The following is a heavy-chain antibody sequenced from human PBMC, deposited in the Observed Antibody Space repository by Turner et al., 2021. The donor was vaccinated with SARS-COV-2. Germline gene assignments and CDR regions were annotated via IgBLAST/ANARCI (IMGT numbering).Heavy chain of an antibody. CDR1: GGSFSGYY. D-gene: IGHD2-21*02. V-gene: IGHV4-34*01. J-gene: IGHJ4*02. Sequence: QVHLQQWGAGLLKPSETLSLTCAVYGGSFSGYYWTWIRQPPGKGLEWIGESHPSGSTYYTPSLKSRVTISQDTSKSQFSLNLSAVTAADTAVYHCSRGDDSRKSGLLWGQGTLVTVSS. CDR2: SHPSGST. CDR3: SRGDDSRKSGLL.